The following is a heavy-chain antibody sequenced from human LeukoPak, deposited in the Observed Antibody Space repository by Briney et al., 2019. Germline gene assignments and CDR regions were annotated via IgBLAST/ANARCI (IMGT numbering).Heavy chain of an antibody. CDR2: FIPILDTA. D-gene: IGHD3-3*01. J-gene: IGHJ6*03. V-gene: IGHV1-69*06. Sequence: ASVKVSCKASGVTFIDYALNWVRQAPGQGLEWMGVFIPILDTANSTQKFQGRLTITADKSTNTVYMELSSLRFDDTAVYFCAGIPVFGVVLHQEPVWGKGTTVTVSS. CDR1: GVTFIDYA. CDR3: AGIPVFGVVLHQEPV.